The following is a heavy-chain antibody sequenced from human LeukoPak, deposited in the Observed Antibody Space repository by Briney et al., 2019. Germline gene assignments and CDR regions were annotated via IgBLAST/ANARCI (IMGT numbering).Heavy chain of an antibody. D-gene: IGHD2-2*01. CDR3: ARDSDIVVVPAATYRYDYYGMDV. V-gene: IGHV1-18*01. CDR2: ISAYNGNT. J-gene: IGHJ6*02. Sequence: GASVKVSCKASGYTFTSYGISWVRQAPGQALEWMGWISAYNGNTNYAQKLQGRVTMTTDTSTSTAYMELRSLRSDDTAVYYCARDSDIVVVPAATYRYDYYGMDVWGQGTTVTVSS. CDR1: GYTFTSYG.